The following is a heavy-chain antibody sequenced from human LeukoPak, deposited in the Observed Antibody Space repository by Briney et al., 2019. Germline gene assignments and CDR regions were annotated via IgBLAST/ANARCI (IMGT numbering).Heavy chain of an antibody. Sequence: PGGSLRLSCAASGFTFSNYAMSWVRQAPGKGLEWVSAISGSGGNTYYADSVRGRFTISRDNSKSTLYLQMNSLGAEDTAVYYCAKDKVGTIPLFDYWGQGTLVTVSS. CDR2: ISGSGGNT. J-gene: IGHJ4*02. CDR3: AKDKVGTIPLFDY. D-gene: IGHD1-26*01. V-gene: IGHV3-23*01. CDR1: GFTFSNYA.